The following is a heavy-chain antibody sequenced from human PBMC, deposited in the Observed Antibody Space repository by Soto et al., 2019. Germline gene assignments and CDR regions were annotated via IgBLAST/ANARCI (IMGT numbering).Heavy chain of an antibody. V-gene: IGHV4-59*07. CDR2: IYYSGSA. Sequence: PSGTLSLTCTVTGCAITSYYWSLIRQPPGKVLEWIGYIYYSGSANYNPSLKSRVTISVDTSKNQFSLKLSSVTAADTAVYYCARRYGASFDYWGQGTLVTVSS. CDR1: GCAITSYY. D-gene: IGHD4-17*01. J-gene: IGHJ4*02. CDR3: ARRYGASFDY.